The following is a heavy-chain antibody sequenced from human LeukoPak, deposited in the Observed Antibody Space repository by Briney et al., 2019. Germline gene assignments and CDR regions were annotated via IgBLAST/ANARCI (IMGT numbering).Heavy chain of an antibody. CDR1: GFTFYDSA. V-gene: IGHV3-9*01. J-gene: IGHJ4*02. CDR2: ISWNSGST. Sequence: GGSLRLSCAASGFTFYDSAMRWVRQAPGKGLEWVSGISWNSGSTDYADSVKGRFTISRDNAKNSLYLQMNSVRDEDTAFYYFAKGIYCYGCCYFHYWCRGALVTVS. CDR3: AKGIYCYGCCYFHY. D-gene: IGHD5-18*01.